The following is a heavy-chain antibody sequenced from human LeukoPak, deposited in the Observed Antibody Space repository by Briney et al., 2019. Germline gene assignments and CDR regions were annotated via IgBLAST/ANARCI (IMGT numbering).Heavy chain of an antibody. CDR3: AREGAAAGNYYYYYMDV. CDR2: IYSGGST. CDR1: GFTVSSNY. J-gene: IGHJ6*03. Sequence: PGGSLRLSCAASGFTVSSNYMSWVRQAPGKGLEWVSVIYSGGSTYYADSVKGRFTISRDNSKNTLYLQMNSLRAEDTAVYYCAREGAAAGNYYYYYMDVWGKGTTVTISS. D-gene: IGHD6-13*01. V-gene: IGHV3-66*01.